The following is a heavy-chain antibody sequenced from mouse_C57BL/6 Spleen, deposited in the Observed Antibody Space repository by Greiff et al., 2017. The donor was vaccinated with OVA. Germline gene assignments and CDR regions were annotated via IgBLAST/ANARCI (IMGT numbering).Heavy chain of an antibody. J-gene: IGHJ4*01. CDR2: IHPNSGST. Sequence: VQLQQPGAELVKPGASVKLSCKASGYTFTSYWMHWVKQRPGQGLEWIGMIHPNSGSTNYNEKFKSKATLTVAKSSSTAYMQLSSLTSEDSAVYYCARYDGYAMDYWGQGTSVTVSS. CDR1: GYTFTSYW. V-gene: IGHV1-64*01. CDR3: ARYDGYAMDY. D-gene: IGHD2-3*01.